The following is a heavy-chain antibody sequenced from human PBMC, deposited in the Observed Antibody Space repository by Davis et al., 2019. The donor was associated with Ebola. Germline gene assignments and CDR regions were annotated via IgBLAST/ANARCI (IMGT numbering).Heavy chain of an antibody. CDR1: CSSFSHFW. V-gene: IGHV5-51*01. CDR2: SLPAQSDN. Sequence: GESPMTSCTCSCSSFSHFWLAWVRHIPGKRLGRIGISLPAQSDNRCSPSFQGQVTISADKSLATAYLQWSSLKASDTAMYYCARRAAVAYDHVWGISRHDAFDIWGQGTMVTVAS. D-gene: IGHD3-16*01. CDR3: ARRAAVAYDHVWGISRHDAFDI. J-gene: IGHJ3*02.